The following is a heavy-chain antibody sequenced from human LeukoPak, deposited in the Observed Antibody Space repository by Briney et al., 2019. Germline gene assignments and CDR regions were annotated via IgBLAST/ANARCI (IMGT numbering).Heavy chain of an antibody. D-gene: IGHD6-6*01. CDR3: ARESSTSQTNLFDS. CDR2: LHYRGNT. Sequence: PSETLSLTCTVSGDSITSHYWSWIRQPPGMGLEWIGYLHYRGNTNHNSSLKSRLTISLDTFRNQFSLRLSSVTAADTAIYFCARESSTSQTNLFDSWGQGTPVTVSS. CDR1: GDSITSHY. J-gene: IGHJ4*02. V-gene: IGHV4-59*11.